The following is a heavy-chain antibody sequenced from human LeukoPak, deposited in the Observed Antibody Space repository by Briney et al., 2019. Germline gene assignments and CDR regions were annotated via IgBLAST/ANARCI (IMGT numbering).Heavy chain of an antibody. CDR2: ISYDGSNK. J-gene: IGHJ5*02. CDR1: GFTFSSYG. CDR3: AKDVLGWFDP. V-gene: IGHV3-30*18. Sequence: GRPLRLSCAASGFTFSSYGMHWVRQAPGKGLEWVAVISYDGSNKYYADSVKGRFTISRDNSKNTLYLQMNSLRAEDTAVYYCAKDVLGWFDPWGQGTLVTVSS. D-gene: IGHD6-6*01.